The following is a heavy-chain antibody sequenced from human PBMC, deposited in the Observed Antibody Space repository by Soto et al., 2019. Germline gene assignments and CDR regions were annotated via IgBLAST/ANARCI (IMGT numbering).Heavy chain of an antibody. CDR2: ISGSGGST. Sequence: GGSPGLSCAAPGFTFSSYEMSWVRQAPGKGLEWVSAISGSGGSTYYADSVKGRFTISRDNSKNTLYLQMNSLRAEDTAVYYCAKGDQPSSSWYPNWFDPWGQGTLVTVSS. CDR1: GFTFSSYE. D-gene: IGHD6-13*01. J-gene: IGHJ5*02. CDR3: AKGDQPSSSWYPNWFDP. V-gene: IGHV3-23*01.